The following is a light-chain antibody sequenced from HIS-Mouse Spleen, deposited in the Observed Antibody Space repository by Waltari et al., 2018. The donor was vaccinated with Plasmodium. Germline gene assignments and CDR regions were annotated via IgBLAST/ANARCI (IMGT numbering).Light chain of an antibody. V-gene: IGLV2-23*03. CDR1: SSDVGGYNL. CDR3: CSYAGSSTFVV. CDR2: EGS. Sequence: QSALTQPASVSGSPGQSITISCTGTSSDVGGYNLLSLYQQHPGNAPKLMIYEGSKRPSGVSNRFSGSKSGNTASLTISGLQAEDEADYYCCSYAGSSTFVVFGGGTKLTVL. J-gene: IGLJ2*01.